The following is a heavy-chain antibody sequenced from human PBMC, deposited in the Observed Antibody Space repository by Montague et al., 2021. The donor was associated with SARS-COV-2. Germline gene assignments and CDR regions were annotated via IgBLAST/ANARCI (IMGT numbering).Heavy chain of an antibody. V-gene: IGHV6-1*01. J-gene: IGHJ4*02. D-gene: IGHD6-19*01. CDR3: ASGWTLFD. Sequence: CAISGDSVVGLRRRWEGNRQELQRPKERVGRPLHRKERHTDYAVPVEGRLAIDADTSKNQFSLQLHSVTPEDSAVYYCASGWTLFDWGQGTLVTVSS. CDR1: GDSVVGLRRR. CDR2: PLHRKERHT.